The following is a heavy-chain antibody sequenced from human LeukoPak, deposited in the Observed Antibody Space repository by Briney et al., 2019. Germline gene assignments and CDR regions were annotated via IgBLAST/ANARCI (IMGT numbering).Heavy chain of an antibody. CDR3: ARAAVVAAASGWSDP. CDR2: INHSGST. D-gene: IGHD2-15*01. CDR1: GGSFSGDY. J-gene: IGHJ5*02. V-gene: IGHV4-34*01. Sequence: SETLSLTCAVYGGSFSGDYWSWIRQPPGKGLEWIGEINHSGSTNYNPSLKSRVTISVDTSKHQFSLKLSSVTAADTAVYYCARAAVVAAASGWSDPWGQGTLVTVSS.